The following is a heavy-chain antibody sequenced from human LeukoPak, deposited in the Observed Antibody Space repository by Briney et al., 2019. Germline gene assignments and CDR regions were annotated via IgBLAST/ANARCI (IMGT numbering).Heavy chain of an antibody. Sequence: HSGGSLRLSCAASGFTFSSYAMSWVRQAPGKGLEWVSVISGSGGSTYYADSVKGRFTISRDNAKNSLYLQMNSLRAEDTAVYYCARDYQTTAGVGAFDIWGQGTMVTVSS. CDR3: ARDYQTTAGVGAFDI. V-gene: IGHV3-23*01. J-gene: IGHJ3*02. D-gene: IGHD1-7*01. CDR2: ISGSGGST. CDR1: GFTFSSYA.